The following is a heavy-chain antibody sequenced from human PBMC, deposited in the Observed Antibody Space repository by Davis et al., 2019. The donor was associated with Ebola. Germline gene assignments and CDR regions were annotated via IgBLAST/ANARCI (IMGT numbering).Heavy chain of an antibody. V-gene: IGHV7-4-1*02. J-gene: IGHJ4*02. CDR3: ARDVGSWYVYFDY. CDR2: INPSTGNS. CDR1: GYTFTSNA. Sequence: AASVKVSCKASGYTFTSNAMNWVRQAPGQGLEWLGWINPSTGNSKIAPGFTGRFVFSLDTSVSTAYLHISSLRAEDTAVYYCARDVGSWYVYFDYWGQGTLVTVSS. D-gene: IGHD6-13*01.